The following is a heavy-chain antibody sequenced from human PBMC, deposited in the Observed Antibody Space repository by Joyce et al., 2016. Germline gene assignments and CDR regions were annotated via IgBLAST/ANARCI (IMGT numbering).Heavy chain of an antibody. V-gene: IGHV4-4*02. CDR3: ARNDDFSADY. CDR2: IHHSGST. CDR1: GASISYGYW. D-gene: IGHD3/OR15-3a*01. J-gene: IGHJ4*02. Sequence: QVQLQESGPGLVKPSGTLSLSCAVSGASISYGYWWSWVRQSPEKGLELIGEIHHSGSTTDNPSPKSRVTITVDNSNNQFSLNLNYVTAADTAIYYCARNDDFSADYWGQGALVTVSS.